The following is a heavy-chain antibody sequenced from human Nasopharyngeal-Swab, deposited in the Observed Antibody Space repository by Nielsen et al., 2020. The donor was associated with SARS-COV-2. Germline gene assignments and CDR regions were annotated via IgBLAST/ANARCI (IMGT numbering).Heavy chain of an antibody. Sequence: LSLTCAASGFTFSTYSMNWVRQAPGKGLEWVSYITSSSSTKYYADSVKGRFTISRDNAKNSLYLQMDSLRAEDTALYYCARDPYGDYATGQFDYWGQGTLVTVSS. D-gene: IGHD4-17*01. CDR2: ITSSSSTK. J-gene: IGHJ4*02. V-gene: IGHV3-48*04. CDR1: GFTFSTYS. CDR3: ARDPYGDYATGQFDY.